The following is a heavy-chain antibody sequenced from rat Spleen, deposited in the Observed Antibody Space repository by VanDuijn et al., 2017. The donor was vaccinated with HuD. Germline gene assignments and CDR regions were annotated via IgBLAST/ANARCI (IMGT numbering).Heavy chain of an antibody. CDR1: GFSLSNYG. Sequence: QVQLKESGPGLVQPSQTLSLTCTVSGFSLSNYGVIWVRQPPGKGLEWMGVIWGNGSPNYNSALKSRLSISRDTSKSQVYLKMSSLQAEDTAIYFCTRAWANNYFDHWGQGVMVTVSS. V-gene: IGHV2-13*01. CDR3: TRAWANNYFDH. J-gene: IGHJ2*01. D-gene: IGHD4-6*01. CDR2: IWGNGSP.